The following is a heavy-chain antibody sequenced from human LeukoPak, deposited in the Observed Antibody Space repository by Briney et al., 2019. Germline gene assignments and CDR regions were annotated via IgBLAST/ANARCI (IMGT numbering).Heavy chain of an antibody. J-gene: IGHJ4*02. CDR2: ISSNNGYI. D-gene: IGHD6-6*01. CDR1: GFSFSSYR. CDR3: ARDLGTRKSIAFAD. Sequence: GGSLRLSCAASGFSFSSYRMNWVRQAPGKGREWVASISSNNGYIYYADSVKGRFTISRDNGENSLHLQMNSLRAEDAAVYYCARDLGTRKSIAFADWGQGTLVTVSS. V-gene: IGHV3-21*01.